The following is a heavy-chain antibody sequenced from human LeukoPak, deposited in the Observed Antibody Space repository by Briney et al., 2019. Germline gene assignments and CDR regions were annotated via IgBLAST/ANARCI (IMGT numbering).Heavy chain of an antibody. D-gene: IGHD4-11*01. CDR2: IYPGDSDT. J-gene: IGHJ4*02. V-gene: IGHV5-51*01. Sequence: GESLQISCKGSGYSFTNYWIGWVRQLPGKGLEGMGIIYPGDSDTSYSPSFQGQVTISADKSINTAYLQWSSLKASDTAMYYCARPDDFSNYRYWGQGTLVTVSS. CDR1: GYSFTNYW. CDR3: ARPDDFSNYRY.